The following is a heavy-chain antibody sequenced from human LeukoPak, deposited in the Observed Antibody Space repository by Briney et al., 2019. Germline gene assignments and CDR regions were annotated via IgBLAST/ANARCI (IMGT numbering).Heavy chain of an antibody. CDR3: ASVYSMYSSSPTTYYYGMDV. D-gene: IGHD6-13*01. CDR1: GGSISSYY. V-gene: IGHV4-59*01. J-gene: IGHJ6*02. CDR2: IYYSGST. Sequence: SETLSLTCTISGGSISSYYWSWIRQPPGKGLEWIGYIYYSGSTNYNPSLKSRVTISVDTSKNQFSLKLSSVTAADTAVYYCASVYSMYSSSPTTYYYGMDVWGQGTTVTVSS.